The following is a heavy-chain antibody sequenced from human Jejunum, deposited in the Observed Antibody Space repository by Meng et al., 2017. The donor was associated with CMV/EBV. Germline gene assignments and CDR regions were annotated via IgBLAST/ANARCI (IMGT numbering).Heavy chain of an antibody. V-gene: IGHV3-74*01. Sequence: EFSLSNYWMHWVRQAPGKGLVWVSRIDGAGRRTSFADSVEGRFTISRDNARNTLYLQLNSLRAEDTAVYYCTRVIEDGTYGKFDQWGQGTLVTVSS. CDR1: EFSLSNYW. CDR3: TRVIEDGTYGKFDQ. D-gene: IGHD1-26*01. J-gene: IGHJ4*02. CDR2: IDGAGRRT.